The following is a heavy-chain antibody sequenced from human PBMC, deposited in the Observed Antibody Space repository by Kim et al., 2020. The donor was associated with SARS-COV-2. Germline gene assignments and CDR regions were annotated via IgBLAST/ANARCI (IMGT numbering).Heavy chain of an antibody. CDR3: SILGYCSGGSCYSYPAGYYYYGMYV. J-gene: IGHJ6*02. CDR2: IYPGDSDT. D-gene: IGHD2-15*01. Sequence: GESLKISCKGSGYSFTSYWIGWVRQMPGKGLEWMGIIYPGDSDTRYSPSFQGQVTISADKSISTAYLQWSSLKASDTAMYYCSILGYCSGGSCYSYPAGYYYYGMYVWGQGTTVTVSS. V-gene: IGHV5-51*01. CDR1: GYSFTSYW.